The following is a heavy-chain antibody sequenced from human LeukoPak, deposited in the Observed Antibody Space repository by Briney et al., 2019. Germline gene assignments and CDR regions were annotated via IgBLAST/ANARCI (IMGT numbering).Heavy chain of an antibody. Sequence: ASVKVSCKASGYTFTGYYMHWVRQAPGQGLEWMGWINPNSGGTSYAQKFQGRVTMTRDTSISTAYMELSRLRSDDTAVYYCARHRGYSYGSTDYWGQGTLVTVSS. D-gene: IGHD5-18*01. CDR1: GYTFTGYY. CDR2: INPNSGGT. J-gene: IGHJ4*02. V-gene: IGHV1-2*02. CDR3: ARHRGYSYGSTDY.